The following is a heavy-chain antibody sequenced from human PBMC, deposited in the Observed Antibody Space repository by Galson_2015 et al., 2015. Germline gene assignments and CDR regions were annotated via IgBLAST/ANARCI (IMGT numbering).Heavy chain of an antibody. J-gene: IGHJ4*02. CDR2: IWYDGSNK. D-gene: IGHD6-19*01. CDR1: GFAFSSYA. CDR3: ARDVGTYSSGPDF. Sequence: SLRLSCAASGFAFSSYAMHWVRQAPGKGLEWVALIWYDGSNKYYADSVKGRFTISRDNSKNTLYPQMNSLRAEDTAVYYCARDVGTYSSGPDFWGQGTLVTVSS. V-gene: IGHV3-33*01.